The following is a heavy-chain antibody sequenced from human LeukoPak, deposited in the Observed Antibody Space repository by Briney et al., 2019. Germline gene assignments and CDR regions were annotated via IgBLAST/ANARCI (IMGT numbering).Heavy chain of an antibody. CDR2: ISYDGSNK. D-gene: IGHD2-2*01. CDR1: GFTFSSYA. Sequence: GRSLRLSCAASGFTFSSYAMHWVRQAPGKGLEWVAVISYDGSNKYYADSVKGRFTISRDNSKNTLYLQMNSLRAEDTAVYYCAITTPLRYCSSTSCWGTFDYWGQGTLVTVSS. V-gene: IGHV3-30-3*01. J-gene: IGHJ4*02. CDR3: AITTPLRYCSSTSCWGTFDY.